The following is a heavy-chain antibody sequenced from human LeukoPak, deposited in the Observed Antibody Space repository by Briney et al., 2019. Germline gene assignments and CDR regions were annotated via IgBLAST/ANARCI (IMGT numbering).Heavy chain of an antibody. CDR2: IYHSGST. Sequence: PSETLSLTCAVSGYSISSGYYWGWIRQPPGKGLEWIGSIYHSGSTYYNPSLKSRVTISVDTSKNQFSLKLSSVTAADTAVYYCARVSYQERIVATGYFGYWGQGTLVTVSS. J-gene: IGHJ4*02. V-gene: IGHV4-38-2*01. CDR3: ARVSYQERIVATGYFGY. CDR1: GYSISSGYY. D-gene: IGHD5-12*01.